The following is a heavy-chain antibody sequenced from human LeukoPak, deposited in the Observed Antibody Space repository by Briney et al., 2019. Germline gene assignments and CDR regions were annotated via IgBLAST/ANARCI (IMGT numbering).Heavy chain of an antibody. Sequence: SETLSLTCTVSGGSISSSSYYWGWIRQPPGKGLEWIGCIYYSGSTYYNLSLKSRVTISVDTSKNQFSLKLRSVTAADTAVYYCARQSSFDYWGQGTLVTVSS. CDR2: IYYSGST. CDR1: GGSISSSSYY. J-gene: IGHJ4*02. V-gene: IGHV4-39*01. CDR3: ARQSSFDY.